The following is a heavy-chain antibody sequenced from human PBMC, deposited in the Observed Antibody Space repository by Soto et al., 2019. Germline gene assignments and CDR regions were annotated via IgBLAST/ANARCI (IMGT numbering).Heavy chain of an antibody. CDR3: ARWGTTGGLDV. Sequence: QVQLVESGGGVVQPGTSLRVSCVGSGFTFRSYVIHWARQAPGKGLEWVALTSYDGSGKYYGDSVRGRFTISRDNSRNTVDLQMDSLRLEDTALYYCARWGTTGGLDVWGQGTLVSVSS. CDR1: GFTFRSYV. D-gene: IGHD3-16*01. J-gene: IGHJ1*01. CDR2: TSYDGSGK. V-gene: IGHV3-30*19.